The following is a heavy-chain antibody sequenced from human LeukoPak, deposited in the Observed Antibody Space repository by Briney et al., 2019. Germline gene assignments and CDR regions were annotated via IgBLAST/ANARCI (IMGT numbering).Heavy chain of an antibody. Sequence: NPSETLSLTCGVSGGSISNTNWWTWVRQPPGRGLEWIGEVNLQGSTNYNPSLKSRVAISVDKSENHISLKLTSVTAADTAVYYCARGLLTARARDAFDIWGQGAMVTVSS. CDR3: ARGLLTARARDAFDI. J-gene: IGHJ3*02. CDR1: GGSISNTNW. V-gene: IGHV4-4*02. CDR2: VNLQGST. D-gene: IGHD7-27*01.